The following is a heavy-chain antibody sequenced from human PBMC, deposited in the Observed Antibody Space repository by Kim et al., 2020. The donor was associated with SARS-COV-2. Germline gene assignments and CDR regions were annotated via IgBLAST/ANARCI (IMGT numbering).Heavy chain of an antibody. CDR1: GGSISSSNW. V-gene: IGHV4-4*02. CDR2: IYHSGST. Sequence: SETLSLTCAVSGGSISSSNWWSWVRQPPGKGLEWIGEIYHSGSTNYNPSLKSRVTISVDKSKNQFSLKLSSVTAADTAVYYCAEVKGSSWYGAKELLAGWGQGTLVTVSS. CDR3: AEVKGSSWYGAKELLAG. D-gene: IGHD6-13*01. J-gene: IGHJ4*02.